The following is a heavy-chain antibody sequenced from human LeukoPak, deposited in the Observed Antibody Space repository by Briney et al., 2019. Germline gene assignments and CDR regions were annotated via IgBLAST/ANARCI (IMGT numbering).Heavy chain of an antibody. CDR1: GSTFSSHG. D-gene: IGHD3-10*01. Sequence: PGGSLRVSCAASGSTFSSHGMHWVRQAPGKGLDWVAFIRYDGSKKFYADSVKGRFTISRDSSKNTLDLQMNSLRTDDTAVYYCAKVDDYYGSGSYLVDSWGQGTLVTVSS. CDR2: IRYDGSKK. J-gene: IGHJ4*02. CDR3: AKVDDYYGSGSYLVDS. V-gene: IGHV3-30*02.